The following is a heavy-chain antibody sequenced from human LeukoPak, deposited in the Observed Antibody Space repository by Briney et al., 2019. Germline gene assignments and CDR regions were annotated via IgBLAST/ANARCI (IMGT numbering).Heavy chain of an antibody. D-gene: IGHD1-1*01. Sequence: ASVKVSCKASGYTFTTYGISWVRQAPGQGLEWMGWINPNSGGTSYTQKFQGRVTMTRDTSISTAYMELRWLRSDDTAVYYCARGTGNDAFDIWGQGTMVTVSS. V-gene: IGHV1-2*02. CDR3: ARGTGNDAFDI. CDR1: GYTFTTYG. CDR2: INPNSGGT. J-gene: IGHJ3*02.